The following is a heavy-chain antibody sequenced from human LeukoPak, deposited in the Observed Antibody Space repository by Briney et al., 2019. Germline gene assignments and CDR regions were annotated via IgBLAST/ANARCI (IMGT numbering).Heavy chain of an antibody. Sequence: ASVKVSCKASGYTFINYYIHWVRQAPGQGLEWMGIINPSAGSTTYAQNFQGRVTMTRDTYTSTVYMELSSLRCADTAVYYCARGLGESWFDPWGQGTLVTVSS. V-gene: IGHV1-46*03. J-gene: IGHJ5*02. CDR1: GYTFINYY. CDR2: INPSAGST. D-gene: IGHD3-16*01. CDR3: ARGLGESWFDP.